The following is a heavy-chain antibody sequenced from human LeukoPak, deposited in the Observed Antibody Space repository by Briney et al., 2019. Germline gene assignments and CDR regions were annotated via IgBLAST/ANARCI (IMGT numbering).Heavy chain of an antibody. Sequence: ASVRVSCKASGYTFITYGISWVRQAPGQGLECMGWSSAHNGNTIYAEDFQGRVTMTTETSTNTAYMELRSLRSDDTAVYYCARDRCSGTNCYVRGGSDYRGQGTLVTVSS. V-gene: IGHV1-18*01. CDR3: ARDRCSGTNCYVRGGSDY. CDR2: SSAHNGNT. D-gene: IGHD2-2*01. CDR1: GYTFITYG. J-gene: IGHJ4*02.